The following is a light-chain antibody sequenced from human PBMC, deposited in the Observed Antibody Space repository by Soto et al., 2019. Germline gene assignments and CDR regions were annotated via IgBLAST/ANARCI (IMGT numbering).Light chain of an antibody. CDR3: AAWDDTLNCYV. V-gene: IGLV1-44*01. Sequence: QSVLTQPPSTSGTPGQRAAISCSGSNSNIGSNTVDWYQQLPGTAPKLLIYNKNQRPSGVPDRFSGSKSGTSASLAISGLQSEDEADYYCAAWDDTLNCYVFGAGTKVTVL. J-gene: IGLJ1*01. CDR2: NKN. CDR1: NSNIGSNT.